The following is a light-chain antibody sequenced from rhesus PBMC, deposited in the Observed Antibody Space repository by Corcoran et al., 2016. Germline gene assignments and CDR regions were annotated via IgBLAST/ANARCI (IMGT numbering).Light chain of an antibody. CDR2: DAS. CDR1: QGISSY. J-gene: IGKJ1*01. CDR3: LQHNSYPWT. Sequence: DIQMTQSPSSLSASVGDTVTITCRASQGISSYLNWFQQKPGKAPKLLIYDASSLESGVPSRFSGNGSGTEFTLTISSLQPEDFAAYYCLQHNSYPWTFGQGTKVEIK. V-gene: IGKV1-28*01.